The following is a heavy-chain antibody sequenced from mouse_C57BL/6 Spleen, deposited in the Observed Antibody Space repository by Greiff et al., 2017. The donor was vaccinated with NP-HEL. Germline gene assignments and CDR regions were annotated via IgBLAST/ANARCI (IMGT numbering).Heavy chain of an antibody. CDR3: ARSGLGKRYFDY. D-gene: IGHD2-2*01. CDR2: IYPGDGDT. CDR1: GYAFSSSW. J-gene: IGHJ2*01. Sequence: QVQLQQSGPELVKPGASVKISCKASGYAFSSSWMNWVKQTPGKGLEWIGRIYPGDGDTNYNGKFKGKATLTADKSSSTAYMQLSSLTSEDSAVYFCARSGLGKRYFDYWGQGTTLTVSS. V-gene: IGHV1-82*01.